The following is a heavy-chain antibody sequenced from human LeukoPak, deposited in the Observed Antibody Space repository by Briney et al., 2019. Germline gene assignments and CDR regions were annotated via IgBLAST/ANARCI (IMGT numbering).Heavy chain of an antibody. CDR3: ARQYGSGSYYNYFDY. D-gene: IGHD3-10*01. CDR2: IYYSGST. CDR1: GGSISSYY. V-gene: IGHV4-59*01. J-gene: IGHJ4*02. Sequence: SETLSLTCTVSGGSISSYYWSWIRQPPGKGLEWIGYIYYSGSTNYNPSLKSRVTISVDTSKNQFSLTLSSVTAADTAVYYCARQYGSGSYYNYFDYWGQGTLVTVSS.